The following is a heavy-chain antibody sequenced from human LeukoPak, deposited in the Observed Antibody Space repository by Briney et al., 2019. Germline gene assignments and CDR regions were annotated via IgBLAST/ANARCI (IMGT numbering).Heavy chain of an antibody. V-gene: IGHV4-4*07. Sequence: PSETLSLTCTVSGDSINSYYWSWIRQPAGKGLEWIGSIYTSARTNYNPSLQSRVTMSVDTPKNQFSLKLSSVTAADTAVYYCARVGIGAAANYGMDVWGQGTTVTVSS. J-gene: IGHJ6*02. CDR1: GDSINSYY. D-gene: IGHD6-13*01. CDR2: IYTSART. CDR3: ARVGIGAAANYGMDV.